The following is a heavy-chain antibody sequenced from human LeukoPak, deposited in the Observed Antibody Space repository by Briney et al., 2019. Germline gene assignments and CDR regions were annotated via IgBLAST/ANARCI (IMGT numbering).Heavy chain of an antibody. Sequence: SETLSLTCTVSGGSVSSGSYYWSWIRQPPGKGLEWIGYIYYSGSTNYNPSLKSRVTISVDTSKNQFSLKLSSVTAADTAVYYCARATTSSGWLGGDYWGQGTLVTVSS. V-gene: IGHV4-61*01. CDR1: GGSVSSGSYY. J-gene: IGHJ4*02. CDR2: IYYSGST. CDR3: ARATTSSGWLGGDY. D-gene: IGHD6-19*01.